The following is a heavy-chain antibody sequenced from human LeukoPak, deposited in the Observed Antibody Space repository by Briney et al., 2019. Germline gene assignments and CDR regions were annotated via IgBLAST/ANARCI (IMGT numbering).Heavy chain of an antibody. CDR2: IKQDGSEK. Sequence: GGSLRLSCAASGFTFSSYWMSWVRQAPGKGLGWVANIKQDGSEKYYVDSVKGRFTISRDNAKNSLYLQLNSLRAEDTAVYYCPRDGPAEAVAGSYDYWGQGTLVTVSS. CDR3: PRDGPAEAVAGSYDY. CDR1: GFTFSSYW. D-gene: IGHD6-19*01. V-gene: IGHV3-7*01. J-gene: IGHJ4*02.